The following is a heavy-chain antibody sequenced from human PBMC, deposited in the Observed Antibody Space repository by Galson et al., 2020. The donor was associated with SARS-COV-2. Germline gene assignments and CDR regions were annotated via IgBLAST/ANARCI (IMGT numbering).Heavy chain of an antibody. CDR3: ATGSAYIAVVPPAILLHQ. D-gene: IGHD2-2*01. J-gene: IGHJ4*02. V-gene: IGHV1-24*01. CDR2: FDLESAET. CDR1: GNTLTQTS. Sequence: ASVKVSCKVSGNTLTQTSIHWVRQAPGKGPEWMGGFDLESAETIYAQKFQGRVTMTEDTSTDTASMELSNLRSEDTAVYYCATGSAYIAVVPPAILLHQWGQGTLVTVS.